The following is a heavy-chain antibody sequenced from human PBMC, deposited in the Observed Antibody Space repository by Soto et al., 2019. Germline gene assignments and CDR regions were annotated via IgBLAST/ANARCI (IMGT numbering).Heavy chain of an antibody. CDR2: IYYSGST. J-gene: IGHJ4*02. CDR3: ASNLVSMVRGVNDY. V-gene: IGHV4-39*01. D-gene: IGHD3-10*01. CDR1: GCSISSSSYY. Sequence: SETLSLTCTVSGCSISSSSYYWGWIRQPPGKGLEWIGSIYYSGSTYYNPSLKSRVTISVDTSKNQFSLKLSSVTAADTAVYYCASNLVSMVRGVNDYWGQGTLVTVSS.